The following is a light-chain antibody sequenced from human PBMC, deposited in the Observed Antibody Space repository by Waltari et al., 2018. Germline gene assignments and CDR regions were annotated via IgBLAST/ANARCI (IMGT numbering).Light chain of an antibody. Sequence: QSALTQPASVSGSPGQSITISCTGTSSDIGAYNFVSWYQKHPGKAPKVMIYDVNNRPSGVSSRFSGSKSGNTASLTISGLQAEDEADYYCSSYTTGSTRYVFGSGTKVPVL. CDR2: DVN. J-gene: IGLJ1*01. CDR1: SSDIGAYNF. CDR3: SSYTTGSTRYV. V-gene: IGLV2-14*03.